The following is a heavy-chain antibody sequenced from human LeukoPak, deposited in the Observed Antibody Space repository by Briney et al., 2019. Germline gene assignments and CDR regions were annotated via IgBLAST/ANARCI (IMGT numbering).Heavy chain of an antibody. J-gene: IGHJ4*02. D-gene: IGHD3-22*01. V-gene: IGHV4-30-2*01. CDR1: GGSISSGGYS. Sequence: SETLSLTCAVSGGSISSGGYSWSWIRQPPGKGLEWIGYIYHSGSTYYNPSLKSRVTISVDRSKNQFSLKLSSVTAADTAVYYCARGKDYYDSSGYLDYWGQGTLVTVSS. CDR2: IYHSGST. CDR3: ARGKDYYDSSGYLDY.